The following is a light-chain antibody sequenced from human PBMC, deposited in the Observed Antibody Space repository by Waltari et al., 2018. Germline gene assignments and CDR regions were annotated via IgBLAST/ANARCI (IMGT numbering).Light chain of an antibody. CDR3: YTAADNNRV. V-gene: IGLV3-27*01. J-gene: IGLJ2*01. Sequence: SYELTQPSSVSVSPGQTARITCSGDLLAKKYARWFQQKPGQAPVLVIHKDSERPSGTPDRFSGHSSGTTVTLTISGAQVEDEADYYCYTAADNNRVFGGGTKLTVL. CDR2: KDS. CDR1: LLAKKY.